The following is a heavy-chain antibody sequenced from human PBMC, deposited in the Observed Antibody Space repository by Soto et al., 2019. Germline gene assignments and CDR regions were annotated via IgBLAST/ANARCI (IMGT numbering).Heavy chain of an antibody. CDR3: ARHSCWAEDYYYYYYMDV. CDR2: ISGSGGST. V-gene: IGHV3-23*01. J-gene: IGHJ6*03. CDR1: GFTFSSYA. D-gene: IGHD5-12*01. Sequence: PGGSLRLSCAASGFTFSSYAMSWVRQAPGKGLEWVSAISGSGGSTYYADSVKGRFTISRDNSKNTLYLQMNSLRAEDTAVYYCARHSCWAEDYYYYYYMDVWGKGTTVTVSS.